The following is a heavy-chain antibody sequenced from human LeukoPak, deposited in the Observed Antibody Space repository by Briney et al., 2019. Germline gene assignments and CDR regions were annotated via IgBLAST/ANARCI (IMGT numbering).Heavy chain of an antibody. D-gene: IGHD6-19*01. CDR2: ISSSSSYI. Sequence: GGSLRLSCEASGFTFSSYSMNWARQAPGKGLEWVSSISSSSSYIYYADSVKGRFTISRDNAKNSLYLQMNSLRAEDTAVYYCARDRKSSGWLTGHWFDPWGQGTLVTVSS. CDR3: ARDRKSSGWLTGHWFDP. J-gene: IGHJ5*02. V-gene: IGHV3-21*01. CDR1: GFTFSSYS.